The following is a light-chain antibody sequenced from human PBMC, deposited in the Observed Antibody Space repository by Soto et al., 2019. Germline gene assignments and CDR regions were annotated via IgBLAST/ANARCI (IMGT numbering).Light chain of an antibody. Sequence: QSVLTQPPSASGTPGQRVTISCSGSRSTIGSNPVQWYRQLPGTAPQLLLYRSDQRPSGVPDRFSGSKSGTSASLTISGLQSEDEADYHCATWDDNVYGPVFGGGTKLTVL. J-gene: IGLJ3*02. CDR3: ATWDDNVYGPV. V-gene: IGLV1-44*01. CDR2: RSD. CDR1: RSTIGSNP.